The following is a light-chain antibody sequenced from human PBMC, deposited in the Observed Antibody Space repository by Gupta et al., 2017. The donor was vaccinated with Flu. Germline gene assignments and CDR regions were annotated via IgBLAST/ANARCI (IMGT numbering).Light chain of an antibody. CDR1: QSVLYSSNNKNY. J-gene: IGKJ1*01. CDR3: QQYDDTPPWT. CDR2: WAS. Sequence: DIVMTQSPDSLAVSLGERATINCKSSQSVLYSSNNKNYLAWYQHKPGQPPKLLIYWASTRASGVPDRFSGSGSGTDFTLTISSLQAEDVAVYFCQQYDDTPPWTFGQGTKVEIK. V-gene: IGKV4-1*01.